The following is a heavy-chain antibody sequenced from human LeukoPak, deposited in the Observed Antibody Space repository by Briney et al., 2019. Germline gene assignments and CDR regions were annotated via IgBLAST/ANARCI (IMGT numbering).Heavy chain of an antibody. Sequence: PGGSLRLXCAASGFTFSSYGMNWVRQAPGKGLEWVSYISPSSSTIYYADSGKGRFTISRDNAKNSLYLQMNSLRAEDTAVYYCAREHTPFGSGCTAAYWGQGTLVTVSS. CDR2: ISPSSSTI. CDR3: AREHTPFGSGCTAAY. CDR1: GFTFSSYG. D-gene: IGHD6-19*01. V-gene: IGHV3-48*01. J-gene: IGHJ4*02.